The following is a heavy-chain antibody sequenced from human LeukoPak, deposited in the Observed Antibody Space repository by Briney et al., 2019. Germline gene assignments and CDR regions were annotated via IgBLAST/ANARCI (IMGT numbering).Heavy chain of an antibody. D-gene: IGHD6-13*01. CDR3: ASLIAAGYFDH. Sequence: PSETLSPTCTVSGGSISSSSYSWGWIRQPPGKGLGWIGVIYHSGGTYYNPSLKSRLTMSVDTSKNQFSLKLSSVTATDTAVYYCASLIAAGYFDHWGQGTLVTVSS. CDR2: IYHSGGT. J-gene: IGHJ4*02. V-gene: IGHV4-39*01. CDR1: GGSISSSSYS.